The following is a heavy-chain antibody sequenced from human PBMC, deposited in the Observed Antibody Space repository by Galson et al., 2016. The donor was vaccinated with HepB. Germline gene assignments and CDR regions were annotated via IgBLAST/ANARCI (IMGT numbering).Heavy chain of an antibody. CDR1: GFTFSNYW. D-gene: IGHD1-26*01. J-gene: IGHJ4*02. Sequence: SLRLSCAASGFTFSNYWMSWVRQAPGEGLEWVANIKQDGSEKYYVDSVKGRFTISRDSAKSSLYLQMNSLRADDTAVYYCARASGNTFSRFDYWGQGTLVTVSA. V-gene: IGHV3-7*04. CDR3: ARASGNTFSRFDY. CDR2: IKQDGSEK.